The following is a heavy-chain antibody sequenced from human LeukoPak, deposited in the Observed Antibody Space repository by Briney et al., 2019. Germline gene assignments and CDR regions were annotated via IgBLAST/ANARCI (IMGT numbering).Heavy chain of an antibody. V-gene: IGHV3-21*01. J-gene: IGHJ5*02. CDR2: ISSSSSYI. Sequence: GGSLRLFCAASGFTFSSYSMNWVRQAPGKGLEWVSSISSSSSYIYYADSVKGRFTISRDNAKNSLYLQMNSLRAEDTAVYYCAREVGSGPGWFDPWGQGTLVTVSS. CDR1: GFTFSSYS. CDR3: AREVGSGPGWFDP. D-gene: IGHD3-10*01.